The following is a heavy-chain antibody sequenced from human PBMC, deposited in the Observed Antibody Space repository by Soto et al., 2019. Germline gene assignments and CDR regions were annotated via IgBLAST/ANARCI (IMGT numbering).Heavy chain of an antibody. CDR1: GGSISSGGYY. CDR3: ARDQLPGDYYYYGMDV. CDR2: IYYSGST. V-gene: IGHV4-31*03. J-gene: IGHJ6*02. Sequence: SETLSLTCTVSGGSISSGGYYWSWIRQHPGKGLEWIGYIYYSGSTYYNPSLKSRVTISVDTSKNQFSLKLSSVTAAGTAVYYCARDQLPGDYYYYGMDVWGQGTTVTVS. D-gene: IGHD6-6*01.